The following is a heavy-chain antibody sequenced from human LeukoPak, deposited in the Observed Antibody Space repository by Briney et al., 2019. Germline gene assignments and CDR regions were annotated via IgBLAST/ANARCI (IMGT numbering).Heavy chain of an antibody. Sequence: PGGSLRLSCAASGFTFSSYSMNWVRQAPGKGLEWVSSISSSSSYIYYADSVKGRFTISRDNAKNSLYLQMNSLRAEDTAVYYCARVPEPSDAFDIWGQGTMVTVSS. J-gene: IGHJ3*02. CDR1: GFTFSSYS. V-gene: IGHV3-21*01. CDR2: ISSSSSYI. D-gene: IGHD1-14*01. CDR3: ARVPEPSDAFDI.